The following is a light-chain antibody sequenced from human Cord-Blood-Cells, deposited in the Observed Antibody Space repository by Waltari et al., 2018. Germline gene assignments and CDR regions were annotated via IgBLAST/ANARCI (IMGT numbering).Light chain of an antibody. CDR3: QQSYSTPFT. V-gene: IGKV1-39*01. CDR1: QSISSY. Sequence: DIQMTQSPSSLSASVGDRVTITCRASQSISSYLNWYQQKPWKAPKLLIYAASSLQSGVPSRFSGSGSVTDFTLTISSLQPEDFATYDCQQSYSTPFTFGPGTKVDIK. CDR2: AAS. J-gene: IGKJ3*01.